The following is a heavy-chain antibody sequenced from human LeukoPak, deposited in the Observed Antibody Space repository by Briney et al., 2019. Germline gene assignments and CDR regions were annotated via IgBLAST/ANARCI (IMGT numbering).Heavy chain of an antibody. J-gene: IGHJ4*02. D-gene: IGHD3-22*01. Sequence: AGGSLRLSCAASGFTFTNACMSWVRQAPGKGLEWVGRIKRKTDGGTTDYAAPVKGRFTISRDDSKNTLYLQMSSLKTEDTAVYYCTASYYYDSTGYYYGGIDYWGQGTLVTVSS. CDR1: GFTFTNAC. CDR2: IKRKTDGGTT. V-gene: IGHV3-15*01. CDR3: TASYYYDSTGYYYGGIDY.